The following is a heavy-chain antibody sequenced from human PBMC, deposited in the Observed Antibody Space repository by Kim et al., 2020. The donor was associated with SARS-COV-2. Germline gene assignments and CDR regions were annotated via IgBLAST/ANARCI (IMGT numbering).Heavy chain of an antibody. CDR3: PRHGGYYGSGSWDWFGP. D-gene: IGHD3-10*01. J-gene: IGHJ5*02. V-gene: IGHV5-10-1*01. CDR1: GYSFTSYW. Sequence: GESLKISCKGSGYSFTSYWISWVRQMPGKGLEWRGRIDPSDSYTNYSPSFQGHVTIPADKSISTAYLQWSSLKASDTAMYYCPRHGGYYGSGSWDWFGPWGQGTLVTVSS. CDR2: IDPSDSYT.